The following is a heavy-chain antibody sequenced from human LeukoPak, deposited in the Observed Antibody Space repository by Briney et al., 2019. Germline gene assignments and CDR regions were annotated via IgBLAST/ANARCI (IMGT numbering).Heavy chain of an antibody. D-gene: IGHD5-18*01. CDR2: INHSGST. CDR3: ARLQRGYSYGYIDY. CDR1: GGSFSGYY. Sequence: SETLSLTCAVYGGSFSGYYWSWIRQPPGKGLEWIGEINHSGSTYYNPSLKSRVTISVDTSKNQFSLKLSSVTAADTAVYYCARLQRGYSYGYIDYWGQGTLVTVSS. J-gene: IGHJ4*02. V-gene: IGHV4-34*01.